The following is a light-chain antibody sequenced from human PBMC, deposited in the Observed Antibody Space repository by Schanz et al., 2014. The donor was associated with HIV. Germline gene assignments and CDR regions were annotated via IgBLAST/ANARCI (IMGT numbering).Light chain of an antibody. J-gene: IGLJ3*02. CDR3: TLSSTNTCV. V-gene: IGLV2-14*01. CDR2: DVS. Sequence: QSALIQPASVSGSPGQSITISCTGVSSDVVGDNYVSWYQQHPGRAPKLIIYDVSDRPSGVSDRFSGSKSGDTASLTISGLQAEDEAEYFCTLSSTNTCVFGGGTKFTVL. CDR1: SSDVVGDNY.